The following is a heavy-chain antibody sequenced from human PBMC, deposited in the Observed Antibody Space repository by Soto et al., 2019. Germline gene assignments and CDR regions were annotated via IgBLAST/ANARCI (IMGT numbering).Heavy chain of an antibody. CDR1: GYTFTSYD. Sequence: VASVKVSCKASGYTFTSYDINWVRQATGQGLEWMGWMNPNSGNTGYAQKFQGRVTMTRNTSISTAYMELSSLRSEDTAVYYCARSRSRQSVVVRGRFNCWFDPWGQGTLVTVSS. V-gene: IGHV1-8*01. CDR3: ARSRSRQSVVVRGRFNCWFDP. CDR2: MNPNSGNT. D-gene: IGHD3-10*01. J-gene: IGHJ5*02.